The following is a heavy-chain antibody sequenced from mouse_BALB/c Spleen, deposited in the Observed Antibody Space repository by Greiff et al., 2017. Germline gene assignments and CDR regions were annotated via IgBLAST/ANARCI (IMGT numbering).Heavy chain of an antibody. D-gene: IGHD2-14*01. CDR2: IWSGGST. J-gene: IGHJ4*01. V-gene: IGHV2-2*02. Sequence: VQLVESGPGLVQPSQSLSITCTVSGFSLTSYGVHWVRQSPGKGLEWLGVIWSGGSTDYNAAFISRLSISKDNSKSQVFFKMNSLQANDTAIYYCARRYDGYYYAMDYWGQGTSVTVSS. CDR3: ARRYDGYYYAMDY. CDR1: GFSLTSYG.